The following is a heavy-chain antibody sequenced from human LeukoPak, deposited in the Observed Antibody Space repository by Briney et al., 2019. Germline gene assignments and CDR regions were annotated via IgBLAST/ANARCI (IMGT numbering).Heavy chain of an antibody. CDR1: GFPFSTYS. V-gene: IGHV3-48*01. Sequence: GGSLRLSCAASGFPFSTYSVTWVRQAPGKGLEWISYIRGSGGGIYYADSVQGRFTISRDNAKNSLYLQMSSLRAEDTAVYYCARVHEGNYYHYYMDVWGKGTTVPVSS. CDR2: IRGSGGGI. CDR3: ARVHEGNYYHYYMDV. J-gene: IGHJ6*03.